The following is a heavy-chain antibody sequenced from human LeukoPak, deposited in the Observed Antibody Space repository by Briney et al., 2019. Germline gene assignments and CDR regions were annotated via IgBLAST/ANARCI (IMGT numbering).Heavy chain of an antibody. D-gene: IGHD2-21*01. Sequence: PGGSLRLSCAASGLGFSTSGMHWVRQAPGKGLEWLSFIQYGGYPKYYADSVMGRFTISRDNSRNTVYLQMNSLRLEDTAVYHCAREASTEAIHAFDPWGQGTLVTVSA. CDR2: IQYGGYPK. CDR1: GLGFSTSG. V-gene: IGHV3-30*02. J-gene: IGHJ5*02. CDR3: AREASTEAIHAFDP.